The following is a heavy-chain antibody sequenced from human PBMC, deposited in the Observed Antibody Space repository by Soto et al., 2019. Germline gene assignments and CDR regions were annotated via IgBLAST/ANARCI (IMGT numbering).Heavy chain of an antibody. D-gene: IGHD2-15*01. Sequence: SETLSLTCAVYGGSFSGYYWSWIRQPPGKGLEWIGEINHSGSTNYNPSLKSRVTISVDTSKNQFSLKLSSVTAEDTAVYFCAKRRGAGGHFDYWGQGALVTVSS. CDR3: AKRRGAGGHFDY. CDR2: INHSGST. V-gene: IGHV4-34*01. CDR1: GGSFSGYY. J-gene: IGHJ4*02.